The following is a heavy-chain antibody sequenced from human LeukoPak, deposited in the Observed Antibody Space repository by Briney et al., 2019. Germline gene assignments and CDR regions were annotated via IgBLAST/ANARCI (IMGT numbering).Heavy chain of an antibody. D-gene: IGHD3-10*01. CDR2: ISNSGTT. V-gene: IGHV4-39*01. Sequence: SETLSLTCTVSGGSIRFSTYYWGWIRQPPGKGLEWIESISNSGTTYYNSSLKSRVIVFIDTSKNQFSLKLSSVTTADTAVYYCAKQGGSGAYFNEDPFDYWGQGTLVTVSS. CDR1: GGSIRFSTYY. CDR3: AKQGGSGAYFNEDPFDY. J-gene: IGHJ4*02.